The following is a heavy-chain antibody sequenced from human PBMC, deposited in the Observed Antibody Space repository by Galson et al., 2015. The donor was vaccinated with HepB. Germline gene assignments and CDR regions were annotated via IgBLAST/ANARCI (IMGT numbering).Heavy chain of an antibody. V-gene: IGHV1-3*01. CDR3: ASLTWGGGYDLGWFDP. D-gene: IGHD5-12*01. Sequence: SVKVSCKASGYTFTSYAMHWVRQAPGQRLEWMGWINAGNGNTKYSQKFQGRVTITRDTSASTAYMELSSLRSEDTAVYYCASLTWGGGYDLGWFDPWGQGTLVTVSS. J-gene: IGHJ5*02. CDR2: INAGNGNT. CDR1: GYTFTSYA.